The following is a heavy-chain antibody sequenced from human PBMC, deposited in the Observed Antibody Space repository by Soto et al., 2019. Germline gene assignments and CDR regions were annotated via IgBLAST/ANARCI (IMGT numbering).Heavy chain of an antibody. D-gene: IGHD3-9*01. V-gene: IGHV3-49*03. J-gene: IGHJ4*02. Sequence: LRLSCTASGFTFGDYAMSWFRQAPGKGLEWVGFIRSKAYGGTTEYAASVKGRFTISRDDSKSIAYLQMNSLKTEDTAVYYCTRDPFILTGKIDYWGQGTLVTVSS. CDR3: TRDPFILTGKIDY. CDR1: GFTFGDYA. CDR2: IRSKAYGGTT.